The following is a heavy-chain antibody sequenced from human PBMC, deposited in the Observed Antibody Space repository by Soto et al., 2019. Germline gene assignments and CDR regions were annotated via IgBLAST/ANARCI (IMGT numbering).Heavy chain of an antibody. Sequence: SVKVSCQTAGSTFTGYGIIWVLQAPGQGLEWMGGIIAYNGTTNYAQKFQGRVTITADESTSTAYMELSSLRSEDTAVYYCARSSVRGVIITGFDYWGQGTLVTVSS. V-gene: IGHV1-69*13. CDR1: GSTFTGYG. J-gene: IGHJ4*02. D-gene: IGHD3-10*01. CDR3: ARSSVRGVIITGFDY. CDR2: IIAYNGTT.